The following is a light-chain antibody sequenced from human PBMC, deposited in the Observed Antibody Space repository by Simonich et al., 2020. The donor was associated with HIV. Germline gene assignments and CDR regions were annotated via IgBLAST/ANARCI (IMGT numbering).Light chain of an antibody. V-gene: IGKV3-11*01. CDR1: QSVSSY. Sequence: EIVLTQSPATLSLSPGERGTLSCMAIQSVSSYLAWYQQKPGQDPRLLIYDASNRATGIPARLSGSGSGTDFTLTISSLEPEDFAVYYCQQRSNWPPYTFGQGTKLEIK. J-gene: IGKJ2*01. CDR2: DAS. CDR3: QQRSNWPPYT.